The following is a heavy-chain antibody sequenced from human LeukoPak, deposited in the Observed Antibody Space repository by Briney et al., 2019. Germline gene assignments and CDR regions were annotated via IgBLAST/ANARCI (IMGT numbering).Heavy chain of an antibody. CDR1: GGSTSGGNYY. V-gene: IGHV4-39*01. D-gene: IGHD6-19*01. CDR2: IYYSGST. CDR3: ARHDSKSSGWFDS. J-gene: IGHJ5*01. Sequence: SETLPLTCIVSGGSTSGGNYYWGWIRQPPGKGLEWIGTIYYSGSTYYNPSLKSRVTISIDTSKNQFSLKLDSVTAADTAVYYCARHDSKSSGWFDSWGQGTLVTVSS.